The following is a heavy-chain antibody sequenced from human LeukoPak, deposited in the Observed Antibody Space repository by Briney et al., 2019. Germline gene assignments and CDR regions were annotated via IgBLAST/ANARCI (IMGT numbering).Heavy chain of an antibody. Sequence: SETLSLTCTVSGGSISSGSHYWGWIRQPPGKGLEWIGSMFHSGSTYHNPSLKSRVTISLGPSKNQFSLKLSSVTAADTAVYYCAREYCSTTTSCYLGKPATESYFDRWGQGTLVTVSS. CDR3: AREYCSTTTSCYLGKPATESYFDR. V-gene: IGHV4-39*07. D-gene: IGHD2-2*01. J-gene: IGHJ4*02. CDR1: GGSISSGSHY. CDR2: MFHSGST.